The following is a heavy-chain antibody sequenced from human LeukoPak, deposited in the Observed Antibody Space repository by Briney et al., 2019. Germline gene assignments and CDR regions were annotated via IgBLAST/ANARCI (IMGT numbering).Heavy chain of an antibody. CDR1: GYTFTSYG. CDR3: ARVTCSSTSCYSWFDP. D-gene: IGHD2-2*01. J-gene: IGHJ5*02. CDR2: ISAYNGNT. V-gene: IGHV1-18*01. Sequence: ASVKVSCKASGYTFTSYGISWVRQAPGQGLEWMGWISAYNGNTNCAQKLQGRVTMTTDTSTSTAYMELRSLRSDDTAVYYCARVTCSSTSCYSWFDPWGQGTLVTVSS.